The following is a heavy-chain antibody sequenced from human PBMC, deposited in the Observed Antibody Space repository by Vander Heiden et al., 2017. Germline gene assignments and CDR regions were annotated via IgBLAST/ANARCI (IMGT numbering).Heavy chain of an antibody. CDR3: ARVVYWGYGGGDSGPGPAFDI. Sequence: QVLLEQSGTEVKKPGASVKVSCKASRNTFTGNYMHWVRQAPGQGLEWMGWIGLIGAATRCNRRFQDRVTMTRKRPLAKANRELSGLKSADTAVYNWARVVYWGYGGGDSGPGPAFDIWAKGQWSPSLQ. J-gene: IGHJ3*02. CDR1: RNTFTGNY. V-gene: IGHV1-2*02. D-gene: IGHD2-21*01. CDR2: IGLIGAAT.